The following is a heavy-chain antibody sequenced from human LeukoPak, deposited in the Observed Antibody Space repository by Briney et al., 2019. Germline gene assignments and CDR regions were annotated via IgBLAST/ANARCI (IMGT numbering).Heavy chain of an antibody. D-gene: IGHD3-22*01. CDR3: ARGRLNYYDSSGYYYGPFDY. V-gene: IGHV1-2*04. CDR2: INPNSGGT. J-gene: IGHJ4*02. CDR1: GYTFTSYG. Sequence: GASVKVSCKASGYTFTSYGISWVRQAPGQGLEWMGWINPNSGGTNYAQKFQGWVTMTRDTSISTAYMELSRLRSDDTAVYYCARGRLNYYDSSGYYYGPFDYWGQGTLVTVSS.